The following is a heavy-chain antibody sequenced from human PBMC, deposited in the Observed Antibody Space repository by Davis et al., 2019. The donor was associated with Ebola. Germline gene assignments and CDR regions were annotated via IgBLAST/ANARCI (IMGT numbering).Heavy chain of an antibody. Sequence: GESLKISCAASGFTFSSYAMSWVRQAPGKGLEWVSYISSSGSTIYYADSVKGRFTISRDNAKNSLYLQMNSLRAEDTAVYYCARDLGYYDSSGLDYWGQGTLVTVSS. J-gene: IGHJ4*02. D-gene: IGHD3-22*01. CDR3: ARDLGYYDSSGLDY. CDR1: GFTFSSYA. V-gene: IGHV3-48*03. CDR2: ISSSGSTI.